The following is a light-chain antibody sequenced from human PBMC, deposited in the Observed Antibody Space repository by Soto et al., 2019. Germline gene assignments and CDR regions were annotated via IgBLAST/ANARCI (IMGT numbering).Light chain of an antibody. V-gene: IGKV1-17*03. Sequence: DIQMIQSPSAMSASVGDGVTITCRASQGITNYLVWFQQKPGKVPKRLIYAASDRESGVPSRFSRSGFGTEFTHTVSRLQTEDYATYYFLQHNSYPYTFGLGTKLEIK. J-gene: IGKJ2*01. CDR3: LQHNSYPYT. CDR1: QGITNY. CDR2: AAS.